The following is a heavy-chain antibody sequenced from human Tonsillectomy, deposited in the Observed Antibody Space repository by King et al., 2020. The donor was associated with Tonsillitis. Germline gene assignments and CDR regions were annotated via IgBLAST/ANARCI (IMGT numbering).Heavy chain of an antibody. CDR1: GFTFRSYA. V-gene: IGHV3-64D*06. J-gene: IGHJ4*02. CDR2: ISSNGFSR. D-gene: IGHD3-3*01. Sequence: VQLVESGGGLVQPGGSLRLSCSVSGFTFRSYAMHWVRQAPGKGLEDISAISSNGFSRYYADSVKGRFTISRDNSKNTLHLQMSSLRGDDTAVYYCVKDQFTIFGVVNHFANWGQGTLVTVSS. CDR3: VKDQFTIFGVVNHFAN.